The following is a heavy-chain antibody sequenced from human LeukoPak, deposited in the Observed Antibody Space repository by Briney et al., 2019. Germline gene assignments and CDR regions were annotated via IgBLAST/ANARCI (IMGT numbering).Heavy chain of an antibody. CDR3: ARLGLEVGGPNWFDP. CDR2: IKRDGSQK. D-gene: IGHD1-1*01. V-gene: IGHV3-7*01. J-gene: IGHJ5*02. Sequence: TGGSLRLSCAAPGFSFSSNWMSWVRQAPGKGLEWVAHIKRDGSQKYYLDSVKGRFTISRDNAKNSLYLQMNSLRVEDTAVYYCARLGLEVGGPNWFDPWGQGTLVTVSS. CDR1: GFSFSSNW.